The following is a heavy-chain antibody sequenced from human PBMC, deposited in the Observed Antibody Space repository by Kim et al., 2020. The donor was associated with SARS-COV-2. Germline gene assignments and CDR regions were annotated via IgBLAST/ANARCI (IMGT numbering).Heavy chain of an antibody. CDR3: AREKTDRELWGFLDY. CDR2: MLYDGSRQ. CDR1: GFTFSDYT. Sequence: GGSLRLSCAASGFTFSDYTMHWVRQAQGEGLEWVATMLYDGSRQHYADSVKGRFTISRDTSKNTLCLQINSLRAEDTAVYYCAREKTDRELWGFLDYWG. V-gene: IGHV3-30*04. D-gene: IGHD3-16*01. J-gene: IGHJ4*01.